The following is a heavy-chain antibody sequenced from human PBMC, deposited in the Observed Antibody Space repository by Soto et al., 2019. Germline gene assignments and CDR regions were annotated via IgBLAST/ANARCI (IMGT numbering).Heavy chain of an antibody. CDR2: VYYTRST. V-gene: IGHV4-61*01. Sequence: SETLSLTCTLSCGSVSSASYYWSWIRQPTGKGLECIGYVYYTRSTNYNPSLKSRVTISVDTSNNHFSLKLTSVTAADTAMSSCLRAWDHLLFDYWGQGTLVTLSS. CDR3: LRAWDHLLFDY. J-gene: IGHJ4*02. D-gene: IGHD1-26*01. CDR1: CGSVSSASYY.